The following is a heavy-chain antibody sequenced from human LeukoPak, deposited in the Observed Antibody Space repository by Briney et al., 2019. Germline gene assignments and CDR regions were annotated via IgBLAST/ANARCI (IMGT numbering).Heavy chain of an antibody. CDR3: ARGPYASGSYGRRGWVHYMDV. V-gene: IGHV4-34*01. D-gene: IGHD3-10*01. CDR1: GGSFSGYY. J-gene: IGHJ6*03. CDR2: INHSGST. Sequence: SETLSLTCAVYGGSFSGYYWSWIRQSPGKGLEWIGEINHSGSTNYNPSLKSRVTISVDTSKNQFSLKLSSVTAADTAVYYCARGPYASGSYGRRGWVHYMDVWGKGTTVTVSS.